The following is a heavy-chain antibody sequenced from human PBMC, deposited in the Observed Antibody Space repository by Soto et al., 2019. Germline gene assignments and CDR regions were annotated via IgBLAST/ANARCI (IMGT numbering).Heavy chain of an antibody. D-gene: IGHD2-2*01. CDR2: IRSKANSYAT. J-gene: IGHJ6*03. Sequence: GGSLRLSCAVSGFTFIGSAMHWVRQASGKGLEWVGRIRSKANSYATAYAASVKGRFTISRDDSKNTAYLQMNSLKTEDTAVYYCTRSPPYCSSTSCYVGWSPPKTDYYYYYMDVCGKGTTVTVSS. CDR3: TRSPPYCSSTSCYVGWSPPKTDYYYYYMDV. CDR1: GFTFIGSA. V-gene: IGHV3-73*01.